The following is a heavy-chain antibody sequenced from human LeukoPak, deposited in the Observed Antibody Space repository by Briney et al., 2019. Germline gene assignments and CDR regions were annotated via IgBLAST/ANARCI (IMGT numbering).Heavy chain of an antibody. CDR2: INPSGGST. CDR3: ARRSYYYDSSGYPDYWFDP. D-gene: IGHD3-22*01. J-gene: IGHJ5*02. V-gene: IGHV1-46*01. CDR1: GYTFTSYY. Sequence: ASVTVSCTASGYTFTSYYMHWVRQAPGQGLEWMGIINPSGGSTSYAQKFQGRVTMTRDTSTSAVYMELSSLRSEDTAVYYCARRSYYYDSSGYPDYWFDPWGQGTLVTVSS.